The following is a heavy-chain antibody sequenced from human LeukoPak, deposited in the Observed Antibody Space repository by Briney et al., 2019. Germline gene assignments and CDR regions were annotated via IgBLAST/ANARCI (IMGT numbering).Heavy chain of an antibody. CDR2: ISYDGSNK. CDR1: GFTFSSYG. CDR3: AREYGDYGGTVYYYGMDV. V-gene: IGHV3-30*03. J-gene: IGHJ6*02. Sequence: PGRSLRLSCAASGFTFSSYGMHWVRQAPGKGLEWVAVISYDGSNKYYADSVKGRFTISRDNSKNTLYLQMGSLRAEDMAVYYCAREYGDYGGTVYYYGMDVWGQGTTVTVSS. D-gene: IGHD4-23*01.